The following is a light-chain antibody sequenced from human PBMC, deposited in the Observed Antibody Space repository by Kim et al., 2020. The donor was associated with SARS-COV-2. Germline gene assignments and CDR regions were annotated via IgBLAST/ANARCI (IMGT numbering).Light chain of an antibody. CDR2: DVS. V-gene: IGLV2-14*04. CDR1: SSDVGGYNY. Sequence: GQSINITCTGTSSDVGGYNYVSWYQQRPGKAPKLMIYDVSKRPSGVSNRFSGSKSGNTASLTISGLQAEDEADYYCSSYTSSSTYVFGTGTKVTVL. CDR3: SSYTSSSTYV. J-gene: IGLJ1*01.